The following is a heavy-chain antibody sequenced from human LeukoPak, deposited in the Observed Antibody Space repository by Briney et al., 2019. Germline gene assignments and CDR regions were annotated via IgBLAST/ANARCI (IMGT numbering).Heavy chain of an antibody. CDR1: GGSISNRNYH. CDR2: ICSSGSA. CDR3: ARDIDSSDITMVRGVMTRNNWFDP. D-gene: IGHD3-10*01. J-gene: IGHJ5*02. Sequence: PSETLSLTCTVSGGSISNRNYHWGWIRQPPGKGLEWIGSICSSGSAYYNPSLKSRVTTSIDTSKNQFSLRLTSVTAADTAVYYCARDIDSSDITMVRGVMTRNNWFDPWGQGTLVTVSS. V-gene: IGHV4-39*02.